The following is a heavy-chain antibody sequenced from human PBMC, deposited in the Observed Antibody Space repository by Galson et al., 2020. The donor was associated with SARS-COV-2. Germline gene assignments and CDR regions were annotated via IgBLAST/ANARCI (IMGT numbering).Heavy chain of an antibody. J-gene: IGHJ4*02. CDR1: GGSISSGSYY. V-gene: IGHV4-61*02. CDR3: AREMIAMDRGAVVTAFDF. D-gene: IGHD3-10*01. Sequence: SETLSLTCAVSGGSISSGSYYWSWIRQPAGKGLEWIGRIHPSGSTKYNPSLKSRVTISFDTSKNQFALKLSSVTAADTAMYYCAREMIAMDRGAVVTAFDFGGRVTLLTVSS. CDR2: IHPSGST.